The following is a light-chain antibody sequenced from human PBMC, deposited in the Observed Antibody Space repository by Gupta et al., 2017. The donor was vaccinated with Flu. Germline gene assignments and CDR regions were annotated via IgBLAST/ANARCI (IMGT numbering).Light chain of an antibody. J-gene: IGLJ3*02. CDR3: SSFTNRDTWV. CDR1: SGDVGAYNR. CDR2: DVT. Sequence: QSALTQPASVSGSPGQSITISCTGTSGDVGAYNRVSWYQQPPYTAPKHMISDVTNRPSGVPDRFSGSKSGNTASLTISGLQPDDEGDYYCSSFTNRDTWVFGGGTKLTVL. V-gene: IGLV2-18*02.